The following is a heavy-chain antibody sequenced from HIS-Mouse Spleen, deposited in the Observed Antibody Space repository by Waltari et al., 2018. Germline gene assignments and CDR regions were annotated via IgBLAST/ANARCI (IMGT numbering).Heavy chain of an antibody. CDR1: GGSISSSSYY. CDR3: AREIPYSSSWYDWYFDL. CDR2: IYYSGST. D-gene: IGHD6-13*01. V-gene: IGHV4-39*07. Sequence: QLQLQESGPGLVKPSETLSLTCTVSGGSISSSSYYWGWIRQPPGKGLEWIGSIYYSGSTSYNPTLKRRVTISVDTSKNQFSLKLSSVTAADTAVYYCAREIPYSSSWYDWYFDLWGQGTLVTVSS. J-gene: IGHJ2*01.